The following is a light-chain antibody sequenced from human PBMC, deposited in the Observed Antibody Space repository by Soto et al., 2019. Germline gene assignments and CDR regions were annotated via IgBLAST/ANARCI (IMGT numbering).Light chain of an antibody. Sequence: EIVLTQSPATLSLSPGERAILSCRASQSVSTYLAWYQQKPGQAPRLLIFDASNRATGIPARFSGSGSGTDFTLTISSLEPEDFAVYYCQQYGRSPYTFGQGTKLEIK. J-gene: IGKJ2*01. CDR1: QSVSTY. V-gene: IGKV3-11*01. CDR3: QQYGRSPYT. CDR2: DAS.